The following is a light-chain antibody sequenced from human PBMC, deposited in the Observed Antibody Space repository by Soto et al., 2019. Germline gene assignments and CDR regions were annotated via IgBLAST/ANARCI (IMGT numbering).Light chain of an antibody. J-gene: IGLJ1*01. Sequence: QSVLTQPASVSGSPGQSITISCTGTSSDVGSYNLVSWYQQHPGKAPKLMIYEVSKRPSGVSNRFSGSKSDNTASLTISGLQAEDEADYYCFSYAGSSPFYVFGTGTKVTVL. CDR1: SSDVGSYNL. V-gene: IGLV2-23*02. CDR3: FSYAGSSPFYV. CDR2: EVS.